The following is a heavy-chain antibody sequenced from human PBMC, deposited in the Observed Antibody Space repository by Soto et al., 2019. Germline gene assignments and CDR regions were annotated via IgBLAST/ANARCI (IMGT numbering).Heavy chain of an antibody. J-gene: IGHJ4*02. Sequence: PSXTLSLTCAVSGGSIRSGGYSWSWIRQPPGKGPQXIGYIXNSVSNYYNPXXKSRVTIXXDRSQNHFPMKLSSVTAADTAVYYCARGPTLGYWGQGTLVTVSS. CDR1: GGSIRSGGYS. CDR2: IXNSVSN. V-gene: IGHV4-30-2*01. CDR3: ARGPTLGY.